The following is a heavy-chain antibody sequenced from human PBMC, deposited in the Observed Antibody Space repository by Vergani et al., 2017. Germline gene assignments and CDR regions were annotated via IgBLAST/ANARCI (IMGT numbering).Heavy chain of an antibody. CDR1: EYSFGNYW. V-gene: IGHV5-51*01. Sequence: EVELVQSGPEMRKPGESLKISCKGSEYSFGNYWIGWVRQMPGKGLECMGIIYAADSDTRYSPSFQGQVTISADKSISTAFLQWDSLKASDTALYYCARHTTYTDSWGQGTLVTVSS. D-gene: IGHD1-1*01. J-gene: IGHJ4*02. CDR3: ARHTTYTDS. CDR2: IYAADSDT.